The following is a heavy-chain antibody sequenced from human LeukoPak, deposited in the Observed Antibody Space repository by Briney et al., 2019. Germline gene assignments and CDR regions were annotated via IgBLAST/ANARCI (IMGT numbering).Heavy chain of an antibody. D-gene: IGHD3-22*01. CDR3: ANSQGLTMIEPLRG. CDR2: ISGSGGST. Sequence: GGSLRLSCAASGFTFSSYAMSWVRQAPGKGLEWDSAISGSGGSTYYADSVKGRFTISRDNSKNTLYLQMNSLRAEDTALYYCANSQGLTMIEPLRGWGQGTLVTVSS. V-gene: IGHV3-23*01. J-gene: IGHJ4*02. CDR1: GFTFSSYA.